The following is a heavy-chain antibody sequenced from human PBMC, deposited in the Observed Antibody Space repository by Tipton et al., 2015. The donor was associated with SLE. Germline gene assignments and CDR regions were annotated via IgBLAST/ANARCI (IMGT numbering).Heavy chain of an antibody. Sequence: TLSLTCAVYGGSFSGYYWSWIRQPPGKGLEWIGEINHSGSTNYNPSLKSRVTISVDTSKNQFSLKLSSVTAADTAVYYCASDNWSGYSDYWGQGTLVTVSS. J-gene: IGHJ4*02. V-gene: IGHV4-34*01. CDR3: ASDNWSGYSDY. D-gene: IGHD3-3*01. CDR2: INHSGST. CDR1: GGSFSGYY.